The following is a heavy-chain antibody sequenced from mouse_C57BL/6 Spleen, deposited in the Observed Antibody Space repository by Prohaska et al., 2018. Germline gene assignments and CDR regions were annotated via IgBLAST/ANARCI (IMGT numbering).Heavy chain of an antibody. CDR2: IFPGSGST. CDR1: GSTFPDYY. J-gene: IGHJ2*01. V-gene: IGHV1-75*01. D-gene: IGHD1-1*01. Sequence: QVQLQPSGPELVKPGASVKISCKASGSTFPDYYINWVKQRPGQGLEWIGWIFPGSGSTYYNEKFKGKATLTVDKSSSTAYMLISSMYSEDYAVYFCARGQINTTVVAFDYWGQGTTLTGSS. CDR3: ARGQINTTVVAFDY.